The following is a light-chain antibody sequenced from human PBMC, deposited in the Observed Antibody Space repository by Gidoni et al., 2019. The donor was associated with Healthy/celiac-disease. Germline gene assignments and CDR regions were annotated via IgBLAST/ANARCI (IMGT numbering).Light chain of an antibody. V-gene: IGKV3-11*01. CDR3: QQRSNWPSGT. J-gene: IGKJ1*01. Sequence: EIVLTQSPATLSLSPGERATLSCRASQSVSSYLAWYQQKPGQAPRLLIYDASNRATGIPARFSGSGSGTDFTLTISSLEPEDFAVYYCQQRSNWPSGTFXQXTKVXIK. CDR1: QSVSSY. CDR2: DAS.